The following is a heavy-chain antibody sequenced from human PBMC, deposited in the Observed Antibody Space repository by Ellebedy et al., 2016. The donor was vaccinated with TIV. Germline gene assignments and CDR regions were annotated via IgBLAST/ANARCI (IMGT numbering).Heavy chain of an antibody. CDR2: LTADGRST. J-gene: IGHJ4*02. CDR3: RPGHYSDA. CDR1: GFSLSNSF. V-gene: IGHV3-23*01. Sequence: LSLTCXASGFSLSNSFMSWIRQAPGKGLEWVSTLTADGRSTHFADSVKGRFTISRDNSKNTVYLQMNSLRSEDTAVYYCRPGHYSDAWGQGTLVTVSS.